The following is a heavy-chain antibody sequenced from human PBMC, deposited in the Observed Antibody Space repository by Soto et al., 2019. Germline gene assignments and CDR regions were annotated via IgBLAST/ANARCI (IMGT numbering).Heavy chain of an antibody. J-gene: IGHJ4*02. Sequence: QVQLVESGGGVVQPGRSLRLSCAASGFTFSSYAMHWVRQAPGKGLEWVAVISYDGSNKYYADSVKGRFTISRDNSKNTLYLQMNSLRAEDTAVYYCARDVTMIVVAFPGMFDYWGQGTLVTVSS. CDR1: GFTFSSYA. CDR2: ISYDGSNK. D-gene: IGHD3-22*01. V-gene: IGHV3-30-3*01. CDR3: ARDVTMIVVAFPGMFDY.